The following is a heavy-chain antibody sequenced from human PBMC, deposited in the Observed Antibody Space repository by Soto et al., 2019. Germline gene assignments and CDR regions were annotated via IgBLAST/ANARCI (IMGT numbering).Heavy chain of an antibody. CDR1: GGSFSDYY. D-gene: IGHD3-10*01. J-gene: IGHJ2*01. V-gene: IGHV4-34*01. CDR2: INHSGST. CDR3: AREVPSRYFDL. Sequence: QVRLQQWGAGLLKPSETLPLTCAVYGGSFSDYYWSWIRQPPGKGLEWIGEINHSGSTNYNPSLKSRVTLSVDTSNNQFSLKLNSVTAADTAVYYCAREVPSRYFDLWGRGTPVTVSS.